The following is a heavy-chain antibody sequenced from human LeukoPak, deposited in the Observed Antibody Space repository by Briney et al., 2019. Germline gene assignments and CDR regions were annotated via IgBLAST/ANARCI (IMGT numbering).Heavy chain of an antibody. D-gene: IGHD3-22*01. CDR3: AREISGDYYDSSGWYYYMDV. Sequence: SGTLSLTCTVSGGSISSSSYYWGWIRQPPGKGLEWIGSIYYSGSTYYNPSLKSRVTISVDTSKNQFSLKLSSVTAADTAVYYCAREISGDYYDSSGWYYYMDVWGKGTTVTVSS. CDR1: GGSISSSSYY. V-gene: IGHV4-39*07. CDR2: IYYSGST. J-gene: IGHJ6*03.